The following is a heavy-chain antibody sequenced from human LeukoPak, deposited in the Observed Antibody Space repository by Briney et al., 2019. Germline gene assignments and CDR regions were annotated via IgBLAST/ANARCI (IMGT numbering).Heavy chain of an antibody. D-gene: IGHD5-18*01. CDR3: ASLWLGGY. J-gene: IGHJ4*02. V-gene: IGHV3-48*04. Sequence: GGSLRLSCAASGFTFSSYSMNWVRQAPGKGLEWVSYISSSSSTIYYADSVKGRFTISRDNAKNSLYLQMNSLRAEDTAVYYCASLWLGGYWGQRTLVTVSS. CDR2: ISSSSSTI. CDR1: GFTFSSYS.